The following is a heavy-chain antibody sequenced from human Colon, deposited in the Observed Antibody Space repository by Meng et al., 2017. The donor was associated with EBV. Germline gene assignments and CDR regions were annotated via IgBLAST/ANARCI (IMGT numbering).Heavy chain of an antibody. Sequence: QLQLQQWGAGLLKPSETLSITCVVYGGSLSDYYCSWIRQSPGRGLEWIGEIHPSGSIFYNPSLQSRVTISVDTSKNQFSLNLNSVTAADTAVYFRSRGVDSYKLGNLWGRGTLVTVSS. CDR1: GGSLSDYY. D-gene: IGHD7-27*01. V-gene: IGHV4-34*02. CDR3: SRGVDSYKLGNL. CDR2: IHPSGSI. J-gene: IGHJ2*01.